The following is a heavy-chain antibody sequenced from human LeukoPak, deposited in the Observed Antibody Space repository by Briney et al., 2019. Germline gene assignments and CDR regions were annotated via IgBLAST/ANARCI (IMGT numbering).Heavy chain of an antibody. CDR1: GGSFSAYY. J-gene: IGHJ4*02. V-gene: IGHV3-66*01. Sequence: ETLSLTCAVYGGSFSAYYWSWIRQPPGKGLEWVSVIYATGDTHYAESVKGRFTISRDNSNNILHLQMNSLRAEDTAVYYCARDLYQSRWGQGTLVTVSS. CDR3: ARDLYQSR. D-gene: IGHD2-2*01. CDR2: IYATGDT.